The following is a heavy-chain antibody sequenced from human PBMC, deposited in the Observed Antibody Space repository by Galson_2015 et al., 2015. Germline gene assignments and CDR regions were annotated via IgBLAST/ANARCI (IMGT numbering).Heavy chain of an antibody. CDR2: IKQDGTVK. J-gene: IGHJ4*02. V-gene: IGHV3-7*03. D-gene: IGHD7-27*01. Sequence: SLRLSCAASGFTFSRYWMTWVRQAPGKGLEWVANIKQDGTVKYYVDSVKGRFTVSRDNAKNPLCLQMNTLRAGDTAVYYCARDTTAWGLDSWGQGTPVPFSS. CDR3: ARDTTAWGLDS. CDR1: GFTFSRYW.